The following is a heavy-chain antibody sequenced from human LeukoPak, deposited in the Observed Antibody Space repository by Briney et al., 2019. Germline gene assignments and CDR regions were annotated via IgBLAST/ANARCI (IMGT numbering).Heavy chain of an antibody. Sequence: GGSLRLSCAASGFTFSSYAMHWVRQAPGKGLEWVAVISYDGSNKYYADSVKGRFTISRDNSKNTLYLQMNSLRAEDTAVYYCAKDPRKRVQWLRLTDWVGMDVWGQGTTVTVSS. CDR3: AKDPRKRVQWLRLTDWVGMDV. D-gene: IGHD5-12*01. CDR1: GFTFSSYA. CDR2: ISYDGSNK. J-gene: IGHJ6*02. V-gene: IGHV3-30-3*01.